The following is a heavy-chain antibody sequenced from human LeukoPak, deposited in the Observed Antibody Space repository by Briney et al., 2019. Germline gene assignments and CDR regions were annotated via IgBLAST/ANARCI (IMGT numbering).Heavy chain of an antibody. CDR2: IYYSGNT. Sequence: SETLSLTCTVSGGSISSYYWSWIRQPPGKGLEWIGYIYYSGNTYYNPSLKSRVTISTDTSKNQFSLKLSSVTAADTAVYYCARERPFSTYYYDSSGFDYWGQGTLVTVSS. V-gene: IGHV4-59*01. CDR3: ARERPFSTYYYDSSGFDY. D-gene: IGHD3-22*01. J-gene: IGHJ4*02. CDR1: GGSISSYY.